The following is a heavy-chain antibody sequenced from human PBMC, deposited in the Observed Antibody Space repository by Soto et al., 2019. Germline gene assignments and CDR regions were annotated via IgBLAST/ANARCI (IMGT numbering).Heavy chain of an antibody. CDR2: VSGSSSYI. V-gene: IGHV3-21*06. J-gene: IGHJ3*01. Sequence: LRLSCEGSGFNFRNFNMIWVRQAPGKGLEWVSSVSGSSSYIYYADSVKGRFTVSRDNANNLVFLQMNGLRPEDTAMYYCARDLRGHYGPWGQGTMVTVSS. CDR1: GFNFRNFN. CDR3: ARDLRGHYGP. D-gene: IGHD4-17*01.